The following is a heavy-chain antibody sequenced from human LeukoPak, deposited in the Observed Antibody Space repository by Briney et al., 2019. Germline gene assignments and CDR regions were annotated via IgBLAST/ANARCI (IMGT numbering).Heavy chain of an antibody. D-gene: IGHD1-1*01. J-gene: IGHJ6*02. CDR3: ARYDARYGMDV. CDR2: ISTSSSRI. CDR1: GFSFSSYS. V-gene: IGHV3-48*01. Sequence: GGSLRLSCAASGFSFSSYSMNWVRQAPGQGLEWVSFISTSSSRIYYADSVKGRFTISRDNAKNSLYLQMDSLRAEDTAVYYCARYDARYGMDVWGQGPTVTVSS.